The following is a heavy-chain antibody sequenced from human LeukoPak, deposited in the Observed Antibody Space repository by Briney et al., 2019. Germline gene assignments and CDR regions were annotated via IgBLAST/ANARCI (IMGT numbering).Heavy chain of an antibody. Sequence: PGRSLRLSCAASGFTFSSYAMHWVRQAPGKGLEWVAVISYDGSNKYYADSVKGRFTISRDNSKNTLYLQMNSLRAEDTAVYYCAKDYSSNWYNWFDPWGQGTLVTVSS. CDR1: GFTFSSYA. CDR2: ISYDGSNK. V-gene: IGHV3-30*04. D-gene: IGHD6-13*01. CDR3: AKDYSSNWYNWFDP. J-gene: IGHJ5*02.